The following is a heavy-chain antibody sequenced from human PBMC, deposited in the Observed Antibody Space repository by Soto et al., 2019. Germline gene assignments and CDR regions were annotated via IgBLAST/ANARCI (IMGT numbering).Heavy chain of an antibody. CDR1: GDSMSPGDYY. CDR3: ARVPDR. D-gene: IGHD2-2*01. CDR2: IYYSGST. Sequence: ASEKLSLPNTVSGDSMSPGDYYWSWIRQPPGKGLEWIGYIYYSGSTNYNPSLKSRVTISVDTSKNQFSLKLSSVTAADTAVYHCARVPDRWGQGTLVTVS. V-gene: IGHV4-61*08. J-gene: IGHJ5*02.